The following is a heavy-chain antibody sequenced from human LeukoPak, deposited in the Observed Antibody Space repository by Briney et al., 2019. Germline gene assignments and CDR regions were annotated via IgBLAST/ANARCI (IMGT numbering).Heavy chain of an antibody. Sequence: TGGSLRLSCAASGFTFSSYWMSWVRQAPGKGLEWVANIKQDGSEKYYVDSVKGRFTISRDNAKNSLHLLMNSLRADDTAVYHCARDSSGYRRFDFWGQGTLVTVSS. J-gene: IGHJ4*02. D-gene: IGHD3-22*01. CDR2: IKQDGSEK. CDR1: GFTFSSYW. CDR3: ARDSSGYRRFDF. V-gene: IGHV3-7*01.